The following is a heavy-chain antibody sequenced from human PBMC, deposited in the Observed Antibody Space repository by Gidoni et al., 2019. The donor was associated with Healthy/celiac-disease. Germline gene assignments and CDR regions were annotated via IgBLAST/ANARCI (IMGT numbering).Heavy chain of an antibody. CDR1: GFTFSSYS. J-gene: IGHJ5*02. V-gene: IGHV3-21*01. D-gene: IGHD3-22*01. Sequence: EVQLVESGGGLVKPGGSLSLSCAASGFTFSSYSMNWVRQAPGKGLEWVSSISSSSSYIYYADSVKGRFTISRDNAKNSLYLQMNSLRAEDTAVYYCARDGYYYDSSGFSRTTRWFDPWGQGTLVTVSS. CDR2: ISSSSSYI. CDR3: ARDGYYYDSSGFSRTTRWFDP.